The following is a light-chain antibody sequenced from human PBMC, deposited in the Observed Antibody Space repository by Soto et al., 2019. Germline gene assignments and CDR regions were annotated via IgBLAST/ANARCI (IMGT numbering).Light chain of an antibody. CDR1: QSVSSSY. Sequence: EIVLTQSPGTLSLSPGERATLSCRAGQSVSSSYLAWYQQKPGQAPRLLIYGASSRATGIPDRFSGSGSGTDFTLTISRLEPEDFAAYYCQQYGSSPLTFGGGTKVEIQ. V-gene: IGKV3-20*01. J-gene: IGKJ4*01. CDR3: QQYGSSPLT. CDR2: GAS.